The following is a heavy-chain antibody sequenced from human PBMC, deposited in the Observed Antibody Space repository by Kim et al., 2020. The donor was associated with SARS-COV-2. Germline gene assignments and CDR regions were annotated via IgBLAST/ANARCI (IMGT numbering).Heavy chain of an antibody. CDR2: IHDRGST. Sequence: SETLSLTCTVSGGSISFYYWSWLRQPPGKGLEWIGYIHDRGSTSYYPSLKSRVSLSKDMSKNQLSLKLTSVTAADTATYFCAREYSAFDFWGQGTQVTVSS. CDR1: GGSISFYY. D-gene: IGHD5-12*01. J-gene: IGHJ4*02. V-gene: IGHV4-59*01. CDR3: AREYSAFDF.